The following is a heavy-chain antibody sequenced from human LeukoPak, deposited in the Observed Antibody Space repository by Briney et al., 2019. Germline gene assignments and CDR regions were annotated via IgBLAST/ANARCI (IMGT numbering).Heavy chain of an antibody. V-gene: IGHV3-11*01. CDR2: ISSSGSTI. CDR1: GFTFSDYY. D-gene: IGHD3-10*01. J-gene: IGHJ4*02. CDR3: ARDRDAWFGELSSFDY. Sequence: GGSLRLSCAASGFTFSDYYMSWIRHAPGKGLELVSYISSSGSTIYYADSVKGRFTISRDNAKNSLYLQMNSLRAEDTAVYYCARDRDAWFGELSSFDYWGQGTLVTVSS.